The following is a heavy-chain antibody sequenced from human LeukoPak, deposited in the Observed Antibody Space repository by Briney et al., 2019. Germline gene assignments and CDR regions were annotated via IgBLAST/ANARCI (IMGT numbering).Heavy chain of an antibody. V-gene: IGHV3-7*01. CDR1: GFTFSSYW. J-gene: IGHJ5*02. Sequence: PGGSLRLSCAASGFTFSSYWVSWVRQAPGKGPEWVANIKQDGSEKYYVDSVKGRFTISRDNAKNSLYLQMNSLRAEDTAVYYCARDEESRIAARSGGFDPWGQGTLVTVSS. CDR2: IKQDGSEK. D-gene: IGHD6-6*01. CDR3: ARDEESRIAARSGGFDP.